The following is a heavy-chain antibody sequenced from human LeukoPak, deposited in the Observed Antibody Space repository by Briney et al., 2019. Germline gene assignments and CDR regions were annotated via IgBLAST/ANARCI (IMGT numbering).Heavy chain of an antibody. CDR1: GYTFTSYG. V-gene: IGHV1-18*01. Sequence: ASVNVSCKASGYTFTSYGISWVRQAPGQGLEWMGWISAYNGNTNYAQKLQGRVTMTTDTSTSTAYMELRSLRSDDTAVYYCARRPRGYCTNGVCLFDYWGQGTLVTVSS. CDR2: ISAYNGNT. CDR3: ARRPRGYCTNGVCLFDY. D-gene: IGHD2-8*01. J-gene: IGHJ4*02.